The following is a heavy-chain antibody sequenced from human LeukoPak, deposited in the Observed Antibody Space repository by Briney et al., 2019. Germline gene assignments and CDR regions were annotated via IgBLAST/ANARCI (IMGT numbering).Heavy chain of an antibody. CDR3: ARASDDYGDYYYYYGMDV. CDR1: GFTFSSYS. CDR2: ISSSSSYI. V-gene: IGHV3-21*01. J-gene: IGHJ6*02. Sequence: GGSLRLSCAASGFTFSSYSMNWVRQAPGKGLEWVSSISSSSSYIYYADSVKGRFTISRDNAKNSLYLQMNSLRAEDTAVYYCARASDDYGDYYYYYGMDVWGQGTTVTVSS. D-gene: IGHD4-17*01.